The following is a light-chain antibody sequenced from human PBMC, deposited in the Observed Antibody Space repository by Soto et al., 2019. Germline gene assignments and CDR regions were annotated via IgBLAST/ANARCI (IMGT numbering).Light chain of an antibody. CDR3: GAWDDSLSVLL. J-gene: IGLJ2*01. V-gene: IGLV1-51*01. CDR2: DSD. Sequence: QSVLTQPPSVSAAPGQKVTISCSGSSANIGNNYVSWYQHLPGTAPKLVIYDSDRRPSEIPDRFSGSKSGTSATLDITGLQTGDEADYYCGAWDDSLSVLLFGGGTKVTVL. CDR1: SANIGNNY.